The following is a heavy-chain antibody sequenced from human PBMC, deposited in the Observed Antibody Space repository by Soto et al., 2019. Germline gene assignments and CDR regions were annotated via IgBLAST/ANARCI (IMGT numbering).Heavy chain of an antibody. Sequence: SETLSLTCAVYGGSFSGYYWSWIRQPPGKGLEWIGEINHSGSTNYNPSLKSRVTISVDTSKNQFSLKLSSVTAADTAVYYCARGKGFLSYYDFWSGYYWFNPWGQGTLVTVSS. CDR1: GGSFSGYY. CDR3: ARGKGFLSYYDFWSGYYWFNP. D-gene: IGHD3-3*01. CDR2: INHSGST. J-gene: IGHJ5*02. V-gene: IGHV4-34*01.